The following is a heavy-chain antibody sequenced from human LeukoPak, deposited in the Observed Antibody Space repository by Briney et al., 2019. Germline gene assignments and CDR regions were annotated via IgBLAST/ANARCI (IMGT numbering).Heavy chain of an antibody. V-gene: IGHV3-7*05. CDR2: IKQDGSEK. J-gene: IGHJ4*02. CDR3: ARRDSSGYPLFDY. Sequence: GGSLRLSCAASGFTFSSYWTSWVRQAPGKGLEWVANIKQDGSEKYYVDSVKGRFTVSRDNAKNSLYLQMNSLRAEDTAVYYCARRDSSGYPLFDYWGQGTLVTVSS. D-gene: IGHD3-22*01. CDR1: GFTFSSYW.